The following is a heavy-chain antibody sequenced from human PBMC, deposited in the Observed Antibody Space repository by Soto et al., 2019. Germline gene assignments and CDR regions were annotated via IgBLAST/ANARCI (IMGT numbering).Heavy chain of an antibody. CDR2: IKSGGIHT. D-gene: IGHD2-21*01. Sequence: EAQLLESGGDLVQPGGSLRLSCAASGFTFSRYVINWVRQAPGKGLEWVSIIKSGGIHTNYADSVKGRFTISRDNSKNTVYLQMNSLRAEDTAVYYCARPFGTTGDRPYFGLDIWGPGTTVTVSS. CDR3: ARPFGTTGDRPYFGLDI. V-gene: IGHV3-23*03. J-gene: IGHJ6*02. CDR1: GFTFSRYV.